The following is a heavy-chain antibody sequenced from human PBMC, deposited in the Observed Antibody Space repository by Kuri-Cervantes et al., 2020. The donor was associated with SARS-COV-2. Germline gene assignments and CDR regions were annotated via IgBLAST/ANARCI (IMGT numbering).Heavy chain of an antibody. CDR1: GFTFSSYE. V-gene: IGHV3-48*03. CDR3: ARWRVPATDGYYYGMDV. D-gene: IGHD2-2*01. CDR2: ISSSGSTI. J-gene: IGHJ6*02. Sequence: LSLTCAASGFTFSSYEMNWVRQAPGKGLEWVSYISSSGSTIYYADSVKGRFTISRDNAKNSLYLQTNSLRAEDTAVYYCARWRVPATDGYYYGMDVCGQGTTVVASS.